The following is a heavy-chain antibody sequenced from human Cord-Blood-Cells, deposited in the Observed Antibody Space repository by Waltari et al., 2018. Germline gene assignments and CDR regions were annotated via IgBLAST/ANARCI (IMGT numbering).Heavy chain of an antibody. Sequence: QLQLQESGPGLVKPSETLSLTCTVSGGSISSSSYYWGWIRQPPGKGREWIGSIYYSGGTYSNPSLKSRVTISVDTSKNQFSLKLSSVTAADTAVYYCARRFVWFDPWGQGTLVTVSS. CDR2: IYYSGGT. CDR1: GGSISSSSYY. J-gene: IGHJ5*02. V-gene: IGHV4-39*01. CDR3: ARRFVWFDP. D-gene: IGHD3-10*01.